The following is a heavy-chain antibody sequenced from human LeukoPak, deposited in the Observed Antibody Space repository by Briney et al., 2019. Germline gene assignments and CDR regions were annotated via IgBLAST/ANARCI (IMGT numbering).Heavy chain of an antibody. CDR2: IYYSGST. J-gene: IGHJ4*02. Sequence: SETQSLTCTVSGGSISSYYWGWIRQPPGKGLEWIGNIYYSGSTYYNPSLKSRVTISVDTSKNQFSLKLSSVTAADTAVYYCARHRYGSGNLIDYWGQGTLVTVSS. CDR1: GGSISSYY. CDR3: ARHRYGSGNLIDY. V-gene: IGHV4-39*01. D-gene: IGHD3-10*01.